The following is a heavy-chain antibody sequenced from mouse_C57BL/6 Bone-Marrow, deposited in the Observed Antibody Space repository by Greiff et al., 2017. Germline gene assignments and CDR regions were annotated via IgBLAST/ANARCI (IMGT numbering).Heavy chain of an antibody. CDR1: GFNIKDDY. V-gene: IGHV14-4*01. Sequence: EVQLQQSGAELVRPGASVKLSCTASGFNIKDDYMHWVKPRPEQGLEWIGWIDPENGDTEYASKFQGKATITADTSSNTAYLQLSSLTSEDTAVYYCTPTTVVDCDYWGQGTTRTVSS. CDR2: IDPENGDT. J-gene: IGHJ2*01. D-gene: IGHD1-1*01. CDR3: TPTTVVDCDY.